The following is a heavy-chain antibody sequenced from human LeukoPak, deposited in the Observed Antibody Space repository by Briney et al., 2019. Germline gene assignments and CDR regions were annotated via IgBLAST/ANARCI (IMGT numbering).Heavy chain of an antibody. Sequence: PSETLSLTCTVSGGSISSYYWTWIRQSAGKGLEWIGRINTSGSTNYNPSLRSRVTMSVNTSKNQYSLNLTSVTAADTAVYSCAREGGDPRWLDPWGQGTLVTVSS. J-gene: IGHJ5*02. D-gene: IGHD6-25*01. V-gene: IGHV4-4*07. CDR3: AREGGDPRWLDP. CDR2: INTSGST. CDR1: GGSISSYY.